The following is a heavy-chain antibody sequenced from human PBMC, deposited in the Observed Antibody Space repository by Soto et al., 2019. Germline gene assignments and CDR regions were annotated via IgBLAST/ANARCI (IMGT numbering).Heavy chain of an antibody. V-gene: IGHV3-23*01. Sequence: EVQLLESGGGLVQPGGSLRLSCAASGFTFSSYAMSWVRQAPGKGLEWVSAISGSGGSTYYADSVKGRFTISRDNSKNTLYLQMNSVRAEDTAVYYCAKDRESGIEVTDDDAFDIWGQGTMVTVSS. CDR2: ISGSGGST. CDR3: AKDRESGIEVTDDDAFDI. D-gene: IGHD2-21*02. J-gene: IGHJ3*02. CDR1: GFTFSSYA.